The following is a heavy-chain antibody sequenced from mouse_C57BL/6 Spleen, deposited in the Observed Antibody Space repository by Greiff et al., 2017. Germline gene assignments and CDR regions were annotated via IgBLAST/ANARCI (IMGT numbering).Heavy chain of an antibody. J-gene: IGHJ4*01. Sequence: VQRVESGAELVKPGASVKLSCKASGYTFTSYWMQWVKQRPGQGLEWIGEIDPSDSYTNYNQKFKGKATLTVDTSSSTAYMQLSSLTSEDSAVYYCARGTHYGSDYAMDYWGQGTSVTVSS. CDR3: ARGTHYGSDYAMDY. D-gene: IGHD1-1*01. CDR1: GYTFTSYW. CDR2: IDPSDSYT. V-gene: IGHV1-50*01.